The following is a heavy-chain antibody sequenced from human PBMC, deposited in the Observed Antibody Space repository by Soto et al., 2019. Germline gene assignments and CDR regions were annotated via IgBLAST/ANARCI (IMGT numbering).Heavy chain of an antibody. CDR1: GYTFTSYY. V-gene: IGHV1-46*01. CDR3: ARESRVNRLRLSHLKIIDY. Sequence: ASVKVSCKASGYTFTSYYMHWVRQAPGQGLEWMGIINPSGGSTSYAQKFQGRVTMTRDTSTSTVYMELSSLRSEDTAVYYCARESRVNRLRLSHLKIIDYWGQGTLVTVSS. J-gene: IGHJ4*02. CDR2: INPSGGST. D-gene: IGHD3-10*01.